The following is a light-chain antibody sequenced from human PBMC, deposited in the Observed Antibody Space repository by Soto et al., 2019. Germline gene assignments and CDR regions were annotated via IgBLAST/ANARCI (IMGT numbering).Light chain of an antibody. CDR2: EVT. V-gene: IGLV2-14*01. J-gene: IGLJ1*01. Sequence: SSLSQPSSVSGSPGQTITISCAGTSNDVGGYNAVSWYQHHPGKAPKLIIYEVTHRPSGVSDRFSASKSGNTASLTISGLQHEDEDEYYCKSLRVTPISVLGTGPKVPVL. CDR1: SNDVGGYNA. CDR3: KSLRVTPISV.